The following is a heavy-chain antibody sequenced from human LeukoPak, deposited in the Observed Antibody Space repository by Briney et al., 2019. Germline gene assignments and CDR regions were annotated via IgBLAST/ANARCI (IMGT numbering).Heavy chain of an antibody. V-gene: IGHV4-31*03. CDR2: IYYSGST. J-gene: IGHJ5*02. Sequence: SQTLSLTCTVSGGSISSGGYYWSWIRQHPGKGLEWIGYIYYSGSTYYNPSLKSRVTISVDTSKNQFSLKLSSVTAADTAVYYCAGGKQIAAAGKGNWFDPWGQGTLVTVSS. D-gene: IGHD6-13*01. CDR3: AGGKQIAAAGKGNWFDP. CDR1: GGSISSGGYY.